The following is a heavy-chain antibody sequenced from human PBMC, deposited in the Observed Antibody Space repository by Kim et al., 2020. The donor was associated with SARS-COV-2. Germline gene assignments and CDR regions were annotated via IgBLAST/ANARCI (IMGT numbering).Heavy chain of an antibody. CDR3: ASGGIAARPDY. J-gene: IGHJ4*02. V-gene: IGHV5-51*01. Sequence: RYSPSLQGQVTISADKSISTAYLQWSSLKASDTAMYYCASGGIAARPDYWGQGTLVTVSS. D-gene: IGHD6-6*01.